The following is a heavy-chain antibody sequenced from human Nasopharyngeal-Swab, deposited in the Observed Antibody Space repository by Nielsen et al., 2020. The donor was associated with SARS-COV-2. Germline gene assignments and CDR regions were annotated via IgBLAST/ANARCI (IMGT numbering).Heavy chain of an antibody. J-gene: IGHJ6*02. D-gene: IGHD6-13*01. CDR2: ISSSGSTI. CDR3: ARDSSSWNLYYYYYGMDV. V-gene: IGHV3-11*01. CDR1: GFTFSDYY. Sequence: GESLKISCAASGFTFSDYYMSWIRQAPGKGLEWVSYISSSGSTIYYADSVKGRFTISRDNAKNSLYLQMNSLRAEDTAVYYCARDSSSWNLYYYYYGMDVWGQGTTVTVSS.